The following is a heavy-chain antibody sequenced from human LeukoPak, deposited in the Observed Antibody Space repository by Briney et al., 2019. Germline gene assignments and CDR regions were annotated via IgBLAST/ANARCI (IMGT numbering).Heavy chain of an antibody. CDR2: IIPIFGTA. V-gene: IGHV1-69*05. J-gene: IGHJ5*02. CDR1: GGPFSSYA. D-gene: IGHD3-3*01. Sequence: ASVKVSCKASGGPFSSYAFGWVRQALGQGLGWMGGIIPIFGTANYAKKFQGRVTITTDESTSTAYTELSSLRSKETAEYYCARSSTMAHYGVVIQDNWFDPWGQGTLVTVSS. CDR3: ARSSTMAHYGVVIQDNWFDP.